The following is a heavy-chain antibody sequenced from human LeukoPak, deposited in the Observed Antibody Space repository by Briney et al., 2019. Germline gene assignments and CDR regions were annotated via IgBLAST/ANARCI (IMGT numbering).Heavy chain of an antibody. V-gene: IGHV4-4*09. Sequence: SETLSLTCTVSGGSISRYYWSWIRQPPGKGLEWIGYIYTSGSTNYNPSLKSPVIMSVDTSENQFSLKLSSVTAADTAVYYCARKYCSSIRCYDYFDYWGQGTLVTVSS. CDR3: ARKYCSSIRCYDYFDY. J-gene: IGHJ4*02. CDR1: GGSISRYY. D-gene: IGHD2-2*01. CDR2: IYTSGST.